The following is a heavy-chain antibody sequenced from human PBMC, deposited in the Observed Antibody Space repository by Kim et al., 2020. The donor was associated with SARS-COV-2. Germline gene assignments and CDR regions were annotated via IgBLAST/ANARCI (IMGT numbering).Heavy chain of an antibody. V-gene: IGHV4-39*01. D-gene: IGHD4-4*01. Sequence: SETLSLTCTVSGGSISSSSYYWGWIRQPPGKGLEWIGSIYYSGSTYYNPSLKSRVTISVDTSKNQFSLKLSSVTAADTAVYYCARRSLQAYYYYYYGMDVWGQGTTVTVSS. CDR1: GGSISSSSYY. J-gene: IGHJ6*02. CDR3: ARRSLQAYYYYYYGMDV. CDR2: IYYSGST.